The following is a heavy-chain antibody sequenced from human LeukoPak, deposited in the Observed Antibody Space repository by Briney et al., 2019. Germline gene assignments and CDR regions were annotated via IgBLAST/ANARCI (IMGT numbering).Heavy chain of an antibody. Sequence: ASVKVSCKASGYTFTCYGISWVRQAPGQGLEWMGWISAYNGNTNYAQKLQGRVTMATVTSTSTAYMELRSLRSDDTAVYYCARAPPSGSYYGGAFDYWGQGTLVTVSS. CDR2: ISAYNGNT. CDR3: ARAPPSGSYYGGAFDY. V-gene: IGHV1-18*01. D-gene: IGHD1-26*01. J-gene: IGHJ4*02. CDR1: GYTFTCYG.